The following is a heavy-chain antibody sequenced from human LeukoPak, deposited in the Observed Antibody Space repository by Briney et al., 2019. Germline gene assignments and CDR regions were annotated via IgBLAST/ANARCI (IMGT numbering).Heavy chain of an antibody. Sequence: SLRVSSKASGGTFISYAISWVRQAPGQRLERMGGIIPIFGTANYAQKVQVRGTITTDESTSTAYMELSRLRSEDTAVYFCARGELARDFWGGYYFHYWGQGTLVTVSS. CDR3: ARGELARDFWGGYYFHY. V-gene: IGHV1-69*05. CDR2: IIPIFGTA. J-gene: IGHJ4*02. D-gene: IGHD3-3*01. CDR1: GGTFISYA.